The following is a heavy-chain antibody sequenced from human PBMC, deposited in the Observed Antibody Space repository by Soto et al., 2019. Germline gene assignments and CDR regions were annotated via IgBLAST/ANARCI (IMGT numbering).Heavy chain of an antibody. D-gene: IGHD3-22*01. J-gene: IGHJ4*02. CDR1: GVSLSTSAVG. CDR2: IYWDDDK. Sequence: SGPTLVNPTQTLTLTCTLSGVSLSTSAVGVGWIRQPPGKALEWLALIYWDDDKRYRPSLXSRLNITQDPSKHQVVLRLANVXPVATGTYLWAHRHRAENDGGYYPLKFDYWGQGALVTVSS. CDR3: AHRHRAENDGGYYPLKFDY. V-gene: IGHV2-5*02.